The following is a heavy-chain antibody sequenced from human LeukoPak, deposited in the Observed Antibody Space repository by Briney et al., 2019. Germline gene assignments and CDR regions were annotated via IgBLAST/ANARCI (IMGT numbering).Heavy chain of an antibody. CDR3: ARAGYGDSDFDY. CDR2: IYHSGNT. J-gene: IGHJ4*02. CDR1: GYSISGGYC. V-gene: IGHV4-38-2*02. Sequence: SETLSLTCTVSGYSISGGYCWGWIRQPPGKGLEWIGSIYHSGNTYYNPSLKSRVTISVDTSKNQFSLKLNSVTAADTAVYYCARAGYGDSDFDYWGQGTLVTVSS. D-gene: IGHD4-17*01.